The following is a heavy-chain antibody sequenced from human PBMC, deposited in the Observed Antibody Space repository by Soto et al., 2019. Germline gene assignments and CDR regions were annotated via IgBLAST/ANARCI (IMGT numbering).Heavy chain of an antibody. J-gene: IGHJ4*02. CDR1: GYTFNSYA. CDR3: ARSIVVVPALDY. CDR2: INAGNGNT. V-gene: IGHV1-3*01. D-gene: IGHD2-21*02. Sequence: ASVKVSCKASGYTFNSYAMHWARQAPGQRLEWMGWINAGNGNTKYSQKFQGRVTITRDTSASTAYMELSSLRSEDTAVYYCARSIVVVPALDYWGQGTLDPVSS.